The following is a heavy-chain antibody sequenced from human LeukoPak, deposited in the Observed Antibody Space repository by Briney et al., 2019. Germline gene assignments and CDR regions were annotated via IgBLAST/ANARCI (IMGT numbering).Heavy chain of an antibody. D-gene: IGHD6-6*01. CDR1: GFSFSGHW. J-gene: IGHJ4*02. CDR3: ARGPNSNWSGLDF. V-gene: IGHV3-74*01. CDR2: ISPTGSTT. Sequence: GSLRLSCTASGFSFSGHWMHWARQLPGKGLVWVSRISPTGSTTSYADSVKGRFTVSRDNAKNTLYLQVNNLRAEDTAVYYCARGPNSNWSGLDFWGQGTLLTVSS.